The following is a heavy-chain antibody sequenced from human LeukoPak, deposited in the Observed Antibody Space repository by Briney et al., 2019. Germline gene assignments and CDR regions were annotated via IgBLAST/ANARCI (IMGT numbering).Heavy chain of an antibody. CDR3: ARASRDGYNQNFDH. J-gene: IGHJ4*02. D-gene: IGHD5-24*01. V-gene: IGHV5-51*01. CDR2: IYPGGSET. Sequence: GESLKISCKGLGSSFSSYWNAWVRQRPGKGLEWMGIIYPGGSETRYDPSFEGRVTISADTSTNTAYLQWSSLRASDTAIYYCARASRDGYNQNFDHWGQGTLVTVSS. CDR1: GSSFSSYW.